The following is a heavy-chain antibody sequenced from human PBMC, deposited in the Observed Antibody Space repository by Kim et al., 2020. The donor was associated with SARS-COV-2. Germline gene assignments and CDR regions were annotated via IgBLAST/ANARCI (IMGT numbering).Heavy chain of an antibody. V-gene: IGHV3-9*01. Sequence: GGSLRLSCAASGFTFDDYAMHWVRQAPGTGLEWVSGISWNSGSIGYADSVQGRFTISRDTAKNSLYLQMNSLRAEETALYYCATEGGILMGSSYFYHLG. D-gene: IGHD3-9*01. CDR3: ATEGGILMGSSYFYH. CDR2: ISWNSGSI. J-gene: IGHJ4*01. CDR1: GFTFDDYA.